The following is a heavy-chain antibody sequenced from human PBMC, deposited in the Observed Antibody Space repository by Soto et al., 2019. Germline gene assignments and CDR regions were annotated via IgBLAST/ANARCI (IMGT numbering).Heavy chain of an antibody. V-gene: IGHV3-30*03. CDR3: ARPAYYYDSSGPPAY. D-gene: IGHD3-22*01. CDR2: ITYGRSNK. CDR1: GFTFSSYG. J-gene: IGHJ4*02. Sequence: PGGSLRLSCAASGFTFSSYGMHWVRQAPGKGLEWVAFITYGRSNKYYADSVKGRFTVSRDNAKNSLYLQMNSLRAEDTVVYYCARPAYYYDSSGPPAYWGQGTLVTVPS.